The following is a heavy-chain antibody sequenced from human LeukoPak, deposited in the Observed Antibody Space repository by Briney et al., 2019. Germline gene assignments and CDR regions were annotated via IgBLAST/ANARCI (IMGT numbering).Heavy chain of an antibody. CDR3: ATKAGYSSSWYTAFDI. D-gene: IGHD6-13*01. CDR2: FDPEDGET. CDR1: GYTLTELS. J-gene: IGHJ3*02. V-gene: IGHV1-24*01. Sequence: ASVKVSCKVSGYTLTELSMHWVRQAPGKGLEWMGGFDPEDGETIYAQKFQGRVTMTEDTSTDTAYMELSSLRSEDTAVYYCATKAGYSSSWYTAFDIWGQGTMVTVSS.